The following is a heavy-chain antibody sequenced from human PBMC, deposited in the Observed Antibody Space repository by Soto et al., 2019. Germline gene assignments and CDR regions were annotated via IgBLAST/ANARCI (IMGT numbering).Heavy chain of an antibody. Sequence: QGQLVPSGAEVKKPGSSVKVSCKASGGTFSSYAISWVRQAPGQGLEWMGGIIPIFGTANYEPKVQGRVTMTAEESTSAVYMELSSLSSEDTAVYSGRRDGRNYYDSKTGYHGVYYFDYWGQGTLVTVSS. J-gene: IGHJ4*02. CDR3: RRDGRNYYDSKTGYHGVYYFDY. V-gene: IGHV1-69*01. CDR1: GGTFSSYA. D-gene: IGHD3-22*01. CDR2: IIPIFGTA.